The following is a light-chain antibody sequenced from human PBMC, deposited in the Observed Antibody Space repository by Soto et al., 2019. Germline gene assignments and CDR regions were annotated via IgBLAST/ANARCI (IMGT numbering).Light chain of an antibody. V-gene: IGKV3D-15*01. CDR1: QTVSTN. CDR3: QQYNSWPLT. J-gene: IGKJ4*02. Sequence: EIVLTQSPGTLSLSPVERATLSCRASQTVSTNYVAWYQQKPVQAPRLLIYGASTRATGIPARFSGSGSGTEFSLTISSLQAEDFAVYYCQQYNSWPLTFGGGTKVDIK. CDR2: GAS.